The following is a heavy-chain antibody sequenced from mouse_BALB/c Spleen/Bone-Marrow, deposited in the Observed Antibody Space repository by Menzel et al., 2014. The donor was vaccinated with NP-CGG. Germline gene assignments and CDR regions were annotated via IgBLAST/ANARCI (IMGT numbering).Heavy chain of an antibody. CDR2: INSDGGIT. CDR1: EYEFPSHD. Sequence: EVKLVESGGGLVQPGESLKLSCESNEYEFPSHDMSWVRKTPEKRLELVAAINSDGGITNYPDTMERRFTTSRDNTKKALYLQMSSLRSEDTALYYCARHGFYYAMDYWGQGTSVTVSS. J-gene: IGHJ4*01. V-gene: IGHV5-2*01. CDR3: ARHGFYYAMDY.